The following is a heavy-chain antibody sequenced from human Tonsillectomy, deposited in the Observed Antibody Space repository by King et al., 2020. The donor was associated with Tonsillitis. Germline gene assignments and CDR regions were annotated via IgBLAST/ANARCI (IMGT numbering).Heavy chain of an antibody. CDR2: IYYIGST. V-gene: IGHV4-31*03. CDR3: ARDRHYSSSWYWFDP. Sequence: QLQESGPGLVKPSQTLSLTCTVSGGSISSGGYYWSWIRQHPGKGLEWIGYIYYIGSTYYNPSLKGRVTISVDTSKNQFSLKLSSVTDADTAVYYCARDRHYSSSWYWFDPWGQGTLVTVSS. D-gene: IGHD6-13*01. J-gene: IGHJ5*02. CDR1: GGSISSGGYY.